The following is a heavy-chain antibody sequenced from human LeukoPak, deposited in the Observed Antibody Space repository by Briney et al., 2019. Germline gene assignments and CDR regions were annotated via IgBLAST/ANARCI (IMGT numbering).Heavy chain of an antibody. V-gene: IGHV3-48*01. CDR2: IGGGSSII. CDR3: ARWAQQRHFDY. Sequence: GGSLRLSCAASGFTFSTYSMNWVRQAPGKGLEWVSHIGGGSSIIYYADSVKGRFTISRDNAKNSLYLQMNSLRAEDTAVYYCARWAQQRHFDYWGQGILVTVSS. D-gene: IGHD6-13*01. J-gene: IGHJ4*02. CDR1: GFTFSTYS.